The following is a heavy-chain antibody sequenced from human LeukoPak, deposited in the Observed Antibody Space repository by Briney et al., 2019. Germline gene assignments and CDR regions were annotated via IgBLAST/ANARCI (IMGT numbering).Heavy chain of an antibody. CDR2: IYSGGST. J-gene: IGHJ3*02. CDR3: ARAHGRYCSSTSCRTDDAFDI. V-gene: IGHV3-66*02. CDR1: GFTVSSNY. Sequence: GGSLRLSCAASGFTVSSNYMSWVRQAPRKGLEWVSVIYSGGSTYYADSVKGRFTISRDNSKNTLYLQMNSLRAEDTAVYYCARAHGRYCSSTSCRTDDAFDIWGQGTMVTVSS. D-gene: IGHD2-2*01.